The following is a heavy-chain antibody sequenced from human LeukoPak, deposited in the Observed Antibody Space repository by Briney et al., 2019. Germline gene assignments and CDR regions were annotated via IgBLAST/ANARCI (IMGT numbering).Heavy chain of an antibody. CDR3: AREGDYGDYYFDY. V-gene: IGHV3-30-3*01. D-gene: IGHD4-17*01. Sequence: GGSLRLSCAASGFTFSSYAMHWVRQAPGKGLEWVAGISYDGSNKYYADSVKGRITISRDNSKNTLYLQMNSLRAEDTAVYCCAREGDYGDYYFDYWGQGTLVTVSS. CDR2: ISYDGSNK. CDR1: GFTFSSYA. J-gene: IGHJ4*02.